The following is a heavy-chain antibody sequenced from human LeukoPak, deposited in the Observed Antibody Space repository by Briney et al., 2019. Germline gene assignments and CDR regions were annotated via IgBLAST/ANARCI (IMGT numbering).Heavy chain of an antibody. CDR3: ARGKELLRWPKSVDY. J-gene: IGHJ4*02. CDR2: NCYGGST. V-gene: IGHV4-59*12. CDR1: GGSISSYY. Sequence: SETLSLTCTVSGGSISSYYWSWIRQPPGKGLEWIGYNCYGGSTNYNPSLKSRVTISVDTSKNQFSLKLSSVTAADTAVYYCARGKELLRWPKSVDYWGQGTLVTVSS. D-gene: IGHD4-23*01.